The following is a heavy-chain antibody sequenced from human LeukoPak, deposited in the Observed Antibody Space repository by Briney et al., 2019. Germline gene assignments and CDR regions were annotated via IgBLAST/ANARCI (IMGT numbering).Heavy chain of an antibody. CDR3: ARAPLNN. D-gene: IGHD1/OR15-1a*01. CDR1: GFTVSNNY. V-gene: IGHV3-53*01. CDR2: TYSGGST. Sequence: GGSLRLSCAASGFTVSNNYISWVRQAPGKGLEWVAVTYSGGSTKYADSVKARFTISRDNSKNTVYLQKKSLRADDTAVYYCARAPLNNWAQGPLVTVSS. J-gene: IGHJ4*02.